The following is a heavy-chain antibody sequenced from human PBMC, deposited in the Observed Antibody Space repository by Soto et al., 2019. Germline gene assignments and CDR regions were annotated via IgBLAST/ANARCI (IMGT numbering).Heavy chain of an antibody. D-gene: IGHD3-10*01. CDR1: GGSISSGDYY. CDR2: IYYSGST. CDR3: ARAGRNFKYYYGSGSYYFDY. V-gene: IGHV4-30-4*01. Sequence: SETLSLTCTVSGGSISSGDYYWSWIRQPPGKGLEWIGYIYYSGSTYYNPSLKSRVTISVDTSKNQSSLKLSSVTAADTAVYYCARAGRNFKYYYGSGSYYFDYWGQGTLVTVSS. J-gene: IGHJ4*02.